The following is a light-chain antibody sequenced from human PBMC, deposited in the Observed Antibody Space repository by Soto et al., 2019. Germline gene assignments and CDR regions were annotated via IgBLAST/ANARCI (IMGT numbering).Light chain of an antibody. CDR1: QSLLQTNGNTY. J-gene: IGKJ4*01. CDR2: LGT. CDR3: QPYNNWPLT. Sequence: DIVMTQSPLSLPVTPGEPASISCRSSQSLLQTNGNTYLDWYLQKPGQSPQLLISLGTNRASGVPDRFSGSGSGTEFTLTINSLQSEDFAIYYCQPYNNWPLTFGGGTKVDIK. V-gene: IGKV2-28*01.